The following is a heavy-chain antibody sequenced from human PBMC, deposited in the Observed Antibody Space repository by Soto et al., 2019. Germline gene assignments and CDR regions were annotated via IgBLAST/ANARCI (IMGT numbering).Heavy chain of an antibody. Sequence: SSETLSLTCTVSGGSVSSGSYYWSWIRQPPGKGLEWIGYIYYSGSTNYNPSLKSRVTISVDTSKNQFSLKLSSVTAADTAVYYCARNGYKRSWFDPWGQGTLVTAPQ. J-gene: IGHJ5*02. V-gene: IGHV4-61*01. CDR3: ARNGYKRSWFDP. CDR2: IYYSGST. CDR1: GGSVSSGSYY. D-gene: IGHD5-12*01.